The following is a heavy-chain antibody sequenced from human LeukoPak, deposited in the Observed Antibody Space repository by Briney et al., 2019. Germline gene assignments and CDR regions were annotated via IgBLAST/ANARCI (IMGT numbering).Heavy chain of an antibody. V-gene: IGHV1-8*01. CDR3: TRSRGYDFWSGYHHWFDP. CDR1: GYTFTSYD. D-gene: IGHD3-3*01. CDR2: MIPNSGNT. Sequence: ASVKVSCTASGYTFTSYDIIWVRQATGQGLEWMGWMIPNSGNTGYAQKFQGRVTMTRNTSISTAYMELSSLRSEDTAVYYCTRSRGYDFWSGYHHWFDPWGQGTLVTVSS. J-gene: IGHJ5*02.